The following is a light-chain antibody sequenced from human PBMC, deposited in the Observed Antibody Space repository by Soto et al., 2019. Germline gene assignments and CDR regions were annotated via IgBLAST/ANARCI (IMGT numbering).Light chain of an antibody. CDR3: QQYNSYPWT. CDR2: ATS. V-gene: IGKV3-20*01. Sequence: VLTQSPGTLSLSPGQRATLSCRASPSIDSNFLAWYQQKPGQAPRLLIYATSSRATGIPDRFSGSGSGTDFTLTISRLETEDFATYYCQQYNSYPWTFGQGTKVEIK. J-gene: IGKJ1*01. CDR1: PSIDSNF.